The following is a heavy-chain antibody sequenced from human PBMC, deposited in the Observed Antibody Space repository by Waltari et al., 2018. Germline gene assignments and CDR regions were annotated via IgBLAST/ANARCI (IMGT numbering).Heavy chain of an antibody. CDR2: FDPERRDT. CDR3: ATDWGYCSDDSCYVGERGDY. D-gene: IGHD2-15*01. Sequence: VQLIQSGAEVKKPGASVRLSCKVSGYSLTELSIPWVAPPPGKGLEWMGGFDPERRDTTYAQRFQGRVTMTEDTSTDTAYMELRSLTSDDTAVFYCATDWGYCSDDSCYVGERGDYWGQGTLVTVSS. CDR1: GYSLTELS. J-gene: IGHJ4*02. V-gene: IGHV1-24*01.